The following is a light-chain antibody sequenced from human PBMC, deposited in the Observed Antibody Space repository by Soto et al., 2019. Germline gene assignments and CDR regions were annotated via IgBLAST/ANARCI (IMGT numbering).Light chain of an antibody. CDR1: SSDVGGYNY. J-gene: IGLJ3*02. Sequence: QSALTQPPSAPGSPGQSVTISCTGTSSDVGGYNYVSWYQQHPGKAPKLMIYEVSKRPSGVPDRFSGSKSGNTASLTVSGLQAEDEADYYCISYAGSNNWVFGGGTKLTVL. CDR2: EVS. CDR3: ISYAGSNNWV. V-gene: IGLV2-8*01.